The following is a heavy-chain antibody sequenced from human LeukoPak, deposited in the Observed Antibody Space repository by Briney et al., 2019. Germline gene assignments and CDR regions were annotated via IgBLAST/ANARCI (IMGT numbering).Heavy chain of an antibody. Sequence: GGSLRLSCAASGFTFSSYVMSWVRQAPGKGLEWVSAITGSPDSTYYVDSVKDRFTISRDNSKNTLYLQMNSLRAEDTAVYHCAKGSAAARPYYFDCWGQGTLVTVSS. CDR1: GFTFSSYV. V-gene: IGHV3-23*01. J-gene: IGHJ4*02. CDR3: AKGSAAARPYYFDC. D-gene: IGHD6-13*01. CDR2: ITGSPDST.